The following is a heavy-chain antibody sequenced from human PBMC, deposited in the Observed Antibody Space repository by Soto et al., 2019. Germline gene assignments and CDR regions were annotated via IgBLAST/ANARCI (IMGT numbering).Heavy chain of an antibody. J-gene: IGHJ4*02. D-gene: IGHD3-22*01. CDR3: ARDGTLYDSSAYYYLY. Sequence: SVKVSCKASGGTFSRYTITWVRQAPGQGLEWMGGITPMFGTPNYAQKFQGRVTITADESTSTAYMELSSLRSEDTAMYYCARDGTLYDSSAYYYLYWGQGXLVTVSS. V-gene: IGHV1-69*13. CDR2: ITPMFGTP. CDR1: GGTFSRYT.